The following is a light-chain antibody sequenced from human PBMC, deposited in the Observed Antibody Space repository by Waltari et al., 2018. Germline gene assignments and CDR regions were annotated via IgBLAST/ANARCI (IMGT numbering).Light chain of an antibody. J-gene: IGLJ2*01. CDR2: EVT. CDR3: LSYTTRISFV. V-gene: IGLV2-23*02. CDR1: SNDIGNSNH. Sequence: QPALTQPASVSGSPGQSITISCTGSSNDIGNSNHVCWYQQHPGKAPRLIISEVTARPSGVSDRFSGSKSGNTASLPISGLQAEDEADYYCLSYTTRISFVFGGGTKLSVL.